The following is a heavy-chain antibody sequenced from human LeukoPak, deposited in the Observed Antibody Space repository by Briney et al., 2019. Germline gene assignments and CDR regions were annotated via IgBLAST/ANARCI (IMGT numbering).Heavy chain of an antibody. V-gene: IGHV3-7*05. CDR1: GITFSYYW. D-gene: IGHD1-26*01. CDR3: ANIVGSDN. Sequence: GPLSLSCAASGITFSYYWTCWFRQAPGKGLEWVANMNQDGSETYYVDSVKGRFTISRDNAKNTLYLLMNSLRAYYAAAYYCANIVGSDNWGQGTLVTVSS. J-gene: IGHJ4*02. CDR2: MNQDGSET.